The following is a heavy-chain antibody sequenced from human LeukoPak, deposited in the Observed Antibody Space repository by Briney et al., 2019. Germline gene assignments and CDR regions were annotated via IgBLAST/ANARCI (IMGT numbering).Heavy chain of an antibody. V-gene: IGHV4-39*07. J-gene: IGHJ4*02. CDR3: ARGSGWHLY. D-gene: IGHD6-19*01. Sequence: SETLSLTCTVSGGSISSSSYYWGWIRQPPGKGLEWIGSIYYSGSTYYNPSLKSRVTISVDTSKNQFSLKLSSVTAADTAVYYCARGSGWHLYWGQGTLVTVSS. CDR1: GGSISSSSYY. CDR2: IYYSGST.